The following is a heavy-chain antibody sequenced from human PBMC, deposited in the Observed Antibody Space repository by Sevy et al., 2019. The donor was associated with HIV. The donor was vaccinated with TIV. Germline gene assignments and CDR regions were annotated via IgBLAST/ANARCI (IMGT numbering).Heavy chain of an antibody. J-gene: IGHJ4*02. CDR2: IYYSGST. CDR3: ATSVGKWNYFDY. Sequence: SETLSLSCTVSGGSMTSYYWSWIRQPPGKGLEWIGYIYYSGSTNYNPSLKSRVTMSVDTSKNQFSLTLISVSAADTAVYHCATSVGKWNYFDYWGQGALVTVFS. CDR1: GGSMTSYY. V-gene: IGHV4-59*13. D-gene: IGHD3-16*01.